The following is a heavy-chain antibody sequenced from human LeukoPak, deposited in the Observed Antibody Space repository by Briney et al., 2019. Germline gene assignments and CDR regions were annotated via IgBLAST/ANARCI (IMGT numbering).Heavy chain of an antibody. J-gene: IGHJ3*02. CDR3: ARGENDHTTLYAFDI. Sequence: SETLSLTGTVSGGSISSYYWSWIRQPPGKGLEWIGYIYYSGSTNYNPSLKSRVTISVDTSKNQFSLKLSSVTAADTAVYYCARGENDHTTLYAFDIWGQGTMVTVSS. V-gene: IGHV4-59*01. D-gene: IGHD1-1*01. CDR1: GGSISSYY. CDR2: IYYSGST.